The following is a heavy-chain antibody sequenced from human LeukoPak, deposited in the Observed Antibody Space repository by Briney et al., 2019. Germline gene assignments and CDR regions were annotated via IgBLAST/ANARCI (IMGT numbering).Heavy chain of an antibody. CDR3: TTGITMVRGVIHLIDY. D-gene: IGHD3-10*01. CDR2: IKSKTDGGTT. CDR1: GFTFSSYA. J-gene: IGHJ4*02. V-gene: IGHV3-15*01. Sequence: GGSLRLSCAASGFTFSSYAMSWVRQAPGKGLEWVGRIKSKTDGGTTDYAAPLKGRFTISRDDSKNTLYLQMNSLKTEDTAVYYCTTGITMVRGVIHLIDYWGQGTLVTVSS.